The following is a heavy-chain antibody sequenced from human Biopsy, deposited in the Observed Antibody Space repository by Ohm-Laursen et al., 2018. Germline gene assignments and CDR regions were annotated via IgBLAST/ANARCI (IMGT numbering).Heavy chain of an antibody. CDR3: ARHDLSDFWSGYPNFFDH. CDR2: VYYSGTT. Sequence: SETLSLTCPLSGGSITSRTHYWGWIRQTPGKGLEWIGTVYYSGTTYDNPSLKNRVIISVDTSKNQFSLSLKTVTAADTAVYYCARHDLSDFWSGYPNFFDHWGQGTLVIVSS. J-gene: IGHJ5*02. V-gene: IGHV4-39*01. CDR1: GGSITSRTHY. D-gene: IGHD3-3*01.